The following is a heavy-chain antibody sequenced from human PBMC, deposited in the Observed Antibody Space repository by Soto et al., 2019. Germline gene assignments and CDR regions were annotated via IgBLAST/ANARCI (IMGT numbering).Heavy chain of an antibody. CDR1: GGTFTNYA. V-gene: IGHV1-69*01. CDR2: IIPFFGTA. Sequence: QVQLVQSGAEVKKPGSSVKVSCKASGGTFTNYAFSWVRQAPGQGLEWMGGIIPFFGTANYAQKFQGRLTAAAAASTSIAYMELRSLTSEDTAVYYCAAGAAAGSPSYYYGMGVWGQGTTVTVSS. J-gene: IGHJ6*02. D-gene: IGHD6-13*01. CDR3: AAGAAAGSPSYYYGMGV.